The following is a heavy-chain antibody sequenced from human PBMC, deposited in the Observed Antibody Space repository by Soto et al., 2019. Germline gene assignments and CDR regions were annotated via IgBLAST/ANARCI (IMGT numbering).Heavy chain of an antibody. CDR3: ARGLSSSPAYFFVF. CDR2: INPKSGGT. J-gene: IGHJ4*02. Sequence: QVQLVQSGAEVRKPGASVKVSCNVTGYTFSGHYLHWVRQAPGQGLASMGWINPKSGGTNYAQTFQDGVTVSPAASVSAGSMDLTSLRYDDTAVVSCARGLSSSPAYFFVFWGQGTVVSVSS. CDR1: GYTFSGHY. D-gene: IGHD6-13*01. V-gene: IGHV1-2*02.